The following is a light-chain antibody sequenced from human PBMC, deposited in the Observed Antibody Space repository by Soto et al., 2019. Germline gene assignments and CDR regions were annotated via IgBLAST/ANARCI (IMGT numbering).Light chain of an antibody. Sequence: EIVMTHSPATLSVSPGERATLSCRASQSVSSNLAWYQQKPGQAPRLLIYGASTRATGIPARFSGSGSGKDLALTVSSPQSEDFAVYHCPQYNQWQGTVGQGTKVDI. CDR3: PQYNQWQGT. V-gene: IGKV3-15*01. CDR2: GAS. J-gene: IGKJ1*01. CDR1: QSVSSN.